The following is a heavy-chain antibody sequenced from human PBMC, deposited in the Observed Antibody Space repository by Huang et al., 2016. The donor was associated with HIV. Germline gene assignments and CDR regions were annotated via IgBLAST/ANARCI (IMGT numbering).Heavy chain of an antibody. CDR2: INHSERT. CDR3: ARGQGGYYYYYMDV. CDR1: GGSFSGYY. J-gene: IGHJ6*03. V-gene: IGHV4-34*01. Sequence: QVQLQQWGAGLLRPSETLSLTCAVYGGSFSGYYGTWIRQPPGKGLEWVGDINHSERTNYNPSLKSRVTISVDTSRNQFSLTLTSVTAADTAVYYCARGQGGYYYYYMDVWGKGTTVTVSS.